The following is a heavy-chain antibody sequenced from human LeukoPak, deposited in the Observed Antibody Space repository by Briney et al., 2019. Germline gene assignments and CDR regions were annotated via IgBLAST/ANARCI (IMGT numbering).Heavy chain of an antibody. V-gene: IGHV1-69*02. CDR2: IIPILGIA. Sequence: GASVKVSCKASGGTFSSYTICWVRQAPGQGLEWMGRIIPILGIANYAQKFQGRVTITADKSTSTAYMELSSLRSEDTAVYYCARASSLLVVPVLDYWGQGTLVTVSS. J-gene: IGHJ4*02. CDR3: ARASSLLVVPVLDY. CDR1: GGTFSSYT. D-gene: IGHD2-2*01.